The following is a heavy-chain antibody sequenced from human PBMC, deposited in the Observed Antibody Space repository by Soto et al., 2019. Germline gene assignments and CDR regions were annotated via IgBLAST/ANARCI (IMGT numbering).Heavy chain of an antibody. CDR1: GYTFSTYA. CDR2: FNGGNGNI. V-gene: IGHV1-3*05. J-gene: IGHJ4*02. Sequence: QVQLVQSGAEERKPGASVKVSCKASGYTFSTYAMHWVRRAPGQSLEWMGWFNGGNGNIKYSQKFEGRVTITTDTAASTDSMELNMLRSEDTAVYYCARGNVRGGCLDYWGQGTLVSVSS. CDR3: ARGNVRGGCLDY. D-gene: IGHD3-10*01.